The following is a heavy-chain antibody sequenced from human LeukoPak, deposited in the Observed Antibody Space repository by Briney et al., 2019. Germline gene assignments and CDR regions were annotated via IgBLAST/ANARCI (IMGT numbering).Heavy chain of an antibody. CDR2: ISGSGGST. CDR3: ARDPGYSSGWYYFDY. Sequence: PGGSLRLSCAASGFTFSSYAMSWVRQAPGKGLEWVSAISGSGGSTYYADSVKGRFTISRDNSKNTLYQQMNSLRAEDTAVYYCARDPGYSSGWYYFDYWGQGTLVTVSS. V-gene: IGHV3-23*01. CDR1: GFTFSSYA. J-gene: IGHJ4*02. D-gene: IGHD6-19*01.